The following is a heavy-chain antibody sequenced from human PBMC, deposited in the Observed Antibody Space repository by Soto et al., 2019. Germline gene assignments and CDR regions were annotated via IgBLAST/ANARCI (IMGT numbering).Heavy chain of an antibody. D-gene: IGHD3-22*01. Sequence: VQLLESGGGLVQPGGSLRLSCAASGFTFSDYYMSWIRQAPGKGLEWVSYISSSGSTIYYADSVKGRFTISRDNAKNSLYLQMNSLRAEDTAVYYCARDPYYYDSSGYYQGYFQHWGQGTLVTVSS. CDR1: GFTFSDYY. CDR3: ARDPYYYDSSGYYQGYFQH. V-gene: IGHV3-11*01. CDR2: ISSSGSTI. J-gene: IGHJ1*01.